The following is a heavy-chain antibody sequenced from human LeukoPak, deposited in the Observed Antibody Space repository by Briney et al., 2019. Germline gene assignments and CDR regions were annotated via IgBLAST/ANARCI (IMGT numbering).Heavy chain of an antibody. V-gene: IGHV1-69*13. CDR1: GGTFSSYA. D-gene: IGHD5/OR15-5a*01. J-gene: IGHJ4*02. CDR2: IIPIFGTA. Sequence: SVKVSCKASGGTFSSYAISWVRQAPGQGLEWMGGIIPIFGTANYAQKFQGRVTITADESTSTAYMELSSPRSEDTAVYYCAGDTRTESLRNFDYWGQGTLVTVSS. CDR3: AGDTRTESLRNFDY.